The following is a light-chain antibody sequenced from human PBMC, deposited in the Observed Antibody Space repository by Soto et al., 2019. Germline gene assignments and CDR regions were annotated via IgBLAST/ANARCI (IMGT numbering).Light chain of an antibody. CDR2: AAS. V-gene: IGKV1-39*01. CDR1: HSISKY. Sequence: DIQMTQSPSSLSASVGDRAIISCRASHSISKYLNWYQQKPGKAPKLLIYAASSLQSGVPSRFSGSGSGTDFTLTISSLQPEEFATYYCQQSYSTPTFGQGTRLEIK. CDR3: QQSYSTPT. J-gene: IGKJ5*01.